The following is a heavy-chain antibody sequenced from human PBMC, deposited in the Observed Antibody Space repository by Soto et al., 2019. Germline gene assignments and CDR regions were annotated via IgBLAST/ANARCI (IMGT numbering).Heavy chain of an antibody. V-gene: IGHV3-72*01. CDR1: GFIFSDYY. CDR2: TRNKGNSISA. Sequence: EVQLMESGGGLVQPGGSVRLSCAASGFIFSDYYMDWVRQVPGKGVEWVGRTRNKGNSISAEYAASVKGRFSIYRDASNDSMYLQMNSLTSEDTAVYYCARDTGRSYDYWGQAALGTVSS. D-gene: IGHD3-10*01. J-gene: IGHJ4*02. CDR3: ARDTGRSYDY.